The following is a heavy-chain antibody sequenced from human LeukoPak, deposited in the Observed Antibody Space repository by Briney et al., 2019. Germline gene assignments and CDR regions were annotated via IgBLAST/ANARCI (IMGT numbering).Heavy chain of an antibody. D-gene: IGHD5-12*01. CDR1: GGSFSSYY. CDR3: ARHGLVTTINCYFDY. CDR2: IYYSGST. V-gene: IGHV4-39*01. Sequence: SETLSLTCAVYGGSFSSYYWGWIRQPPGKGPEWIGSIYYSGSTNYNPSLKNQITISVDTSKNQFSLKLSSVTAADTAVYYCARHGLVTTINCYFDYWGQGTLVTVSS. J-gene: IGHJ4*02.